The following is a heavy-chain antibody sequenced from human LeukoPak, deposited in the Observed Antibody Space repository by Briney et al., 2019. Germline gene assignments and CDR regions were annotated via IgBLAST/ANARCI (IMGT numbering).Heavy chain of an antibody. CDR2: IIPIFGTA. CDR3: ATDRGYSGYDLDY. V-gene: IGHV1-69*05. Sequence: AASVKVSCKASGGTFSSYAISWVRQAPGQGLEWMGGIIPIFGTANYAQKFQGRVTITTDESTSTAYMELSSLRSEDTAVYYCATDRGYSGYDLDYWGQGTLVTVPS. D-gene: IGHD5-12*01. J-gene: IGHJ4*02. CDR1: GGTFSSYA.